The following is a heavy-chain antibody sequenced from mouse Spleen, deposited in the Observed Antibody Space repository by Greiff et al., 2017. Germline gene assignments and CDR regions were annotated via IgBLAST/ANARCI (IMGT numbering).Heavy chain of an antibody. Sequence: QVQLQQSGAELVKPGASVKISCKASGYAFSSYWMNWVKQRPGKGLEWIGQIYPGDGDTNYNGKFKGKATLTADKSSSTAYMQLSSLTSEDSAVYFCARFLYGDYGMDYWGQGTSVTVSS. CDR1: GYAFSSYW. J-gene: IGHJ4*01. V-gene: IGHV1-80*01. CDR3: ARFLYGDYGMDY. CDR2: IYPGDGDT. D-gene: IGHD1-1*02.